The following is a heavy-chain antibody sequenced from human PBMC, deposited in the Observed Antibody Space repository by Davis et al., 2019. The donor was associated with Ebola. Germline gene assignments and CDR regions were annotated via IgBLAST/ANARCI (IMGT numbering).Heavy chain of an antibody. CDR2: INPNSGGT. J-gene: IGHJ4*02. CDR3: ARYSGLDF. V-gene: IGHV1-2*02. Sequence: ASVTVSCKASGYTFTTYYIHWVRQAPGQGLEWMGWINPNSGGTNYAQKFQGRVTMTSDTSITTAYMELTRLRYDDTAVYYCARYSGLDFWGQGTLVTVSS. D-gene: IGHD1-26*01. CDR1: GYTFTTYY.